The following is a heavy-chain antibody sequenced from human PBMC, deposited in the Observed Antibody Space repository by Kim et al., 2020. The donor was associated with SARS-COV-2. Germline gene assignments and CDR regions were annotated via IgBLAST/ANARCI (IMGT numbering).Heavy chain of an antibody. Sequence: LKRRITISVDTAKNQFSLRLSSVTAADTAVYYCARIRIVGATRFDGMDVWGQGTTVTVSS. V-gene: IGHV4-34*01. D-gene: IGHD1-26*01. CDR3: ARIRIVGATRFDGMDV. J-gene: IGHJ6*02.